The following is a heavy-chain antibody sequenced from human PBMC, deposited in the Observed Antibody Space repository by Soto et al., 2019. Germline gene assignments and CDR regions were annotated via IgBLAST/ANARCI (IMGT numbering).Heavy chain of an antibody. J-gene: IGHJ6*03. CDR1: GGTFSNFI. CDR3: ARGAYDPPYYYFYMDV. D-gene: IGHD5-12*01. V-gene: IGHV1-69*08. CDR2: IIPILGTI. Sequence: QVQLVQSGAEVKKPGSSVRVSCKASGGTFSNFILTWVRQAPGQGLEWMGRIIPILGTITYAQQFQGRVTITADKSSSTAYMELGSLRSEDTAVYYCARGAYDPPYYYFYMDVWGKGTTVTVSS.